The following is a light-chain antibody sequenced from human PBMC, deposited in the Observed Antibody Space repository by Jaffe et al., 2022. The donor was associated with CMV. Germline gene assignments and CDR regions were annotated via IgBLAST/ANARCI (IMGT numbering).Light chain of an antibody. CDR1: QSVSSN. V-gene: IGKV3-15*01. J-gene: IGKJ4*01. CDR3: QQYNNWPLT. Sequence: EKVMTQSPVTLSVSPGERATLSCRASQSVSSNLAWYQQKPGQAPRLLIYGASTRAIGIPARFSGSGSGTEFTLTISSLQSEDFAVYYCQQYNNWPLTFGGGTKVEVK. CDR2: GAS.